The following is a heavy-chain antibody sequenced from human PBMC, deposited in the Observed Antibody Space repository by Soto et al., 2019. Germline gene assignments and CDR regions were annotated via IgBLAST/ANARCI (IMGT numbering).Heavy chain of an antibody. V-gene: IGHV3-7*01. CDR2: IKQGGNEK. CDR1: GFSFSTYL. J-gene: IGHJ6*02. D-gene: IGHD3-16*01. Sequence: GGSLRLSCAASGFSFSTYLMSWVRQAPGKGLEWVANIKQGGNEKFYVDSVKGRFTISRDNDKKSLYLQMDSLRVEDTAVYYCVGALTYGVPYYYYGRDVWGRGTTVTVSS. CDR3: VGALTYGVPYYYYGRDV.